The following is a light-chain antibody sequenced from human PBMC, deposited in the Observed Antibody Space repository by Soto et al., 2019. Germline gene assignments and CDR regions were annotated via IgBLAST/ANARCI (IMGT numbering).Light chain of an antibody. V-gene: IGLV3-1*01. CDR1: KLGDKY. CDR2: QDN. CDR3: QAWDSSTVV. J-gene: IGLJ2*01. Sequence: LTQPPSVSVSPGQTASITCSGDKLGDKYACWYQQKPGQSPVLVIFQDNKRPSGIPERFSGSNSGNTATLTISGTQAMDEADYYCQAWDSSTVVFGGGTKLTVL.